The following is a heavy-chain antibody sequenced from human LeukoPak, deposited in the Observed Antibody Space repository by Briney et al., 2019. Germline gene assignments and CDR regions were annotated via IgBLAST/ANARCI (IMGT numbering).Heavy chain of an antibody. CDR2: IIPIFGTA. CDR3: ARVAYCSSTSCYFLDI. CDR1: GGTFSSYA. Sequence: SVKVSCKASGGTFSSYAISWVRQAPGQGLGWMGGIIPIFGTANYAQKFQGRVTITADKSTSTAYMELSSLRSEDTAVYYCARVAYCSSTSCYFLDIWGQGTMVTVSS. V-gene: IGHV1-69*06. J-gene: IGHJ3*02. D-gene: IGHD2-2*01.